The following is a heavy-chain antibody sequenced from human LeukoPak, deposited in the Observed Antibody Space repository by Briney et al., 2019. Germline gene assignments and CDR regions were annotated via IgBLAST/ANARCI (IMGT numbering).Heavy chain of an antibody. D-gene: IGHD5-18*01. V-gene: IGHV4-59*08. CDR1: GGSLTYYY. J-gene: IGHJ4*02. CDR2: IYYTGST. CDR3: ARVVPDGYSDY. Sequence: SETLSLTCTVSGGSLTYYYWRWIRQPPGRGLEWIGYIYYTGSTKYNPSLKSRLTISVDTSKNHFSLNLSSVTATVTAVYYCARVVPDGYSDYWGQGTLVTVSS.